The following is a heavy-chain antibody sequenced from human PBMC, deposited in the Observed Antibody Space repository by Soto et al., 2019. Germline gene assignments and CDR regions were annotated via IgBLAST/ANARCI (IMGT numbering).Heavy chain of an antibody. Sequence: SETLSLTCTLSGGSVSAPDWWNWVRQSPDKGLEWIAEVHISGHSNYNPSLRSRVSVSIDSSKNQFYLNLNSVTAADTAIYYCARVRQGCSANNCYFDPWGQGTQVTVSS. CDR2: VHISGHS. J-gene: IGHJ5*01. CDR3: ARVRQGCSANNCYFDP. D-gene: IGHD1-1*01. V-gene: IGHV4-4*02. CDR1: GGSVSAPDW.